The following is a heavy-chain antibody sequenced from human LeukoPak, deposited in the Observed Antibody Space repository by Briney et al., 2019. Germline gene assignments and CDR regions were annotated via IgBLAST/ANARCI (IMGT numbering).Heavy chain of an antibody. CDR2: IYWNDDK. D-gene: IGHD4-17*01. J-gene: IGHJ4*02. CDR1: GFSLSTSGVG. V-gene: IGHV2-5*01. CDR3: AHYDDYRGDFDY. Sequence: SGPTLVNPTQTLTLTCTFSGFSLSTSGVGVGWIRQPPGKALEWLALIYWNDDKRYSPSLKNRLTITKDTSKNQVVLTTTNMDPVDTATYYCAHYDDYRGDFDYWGQGTLVTVSS.